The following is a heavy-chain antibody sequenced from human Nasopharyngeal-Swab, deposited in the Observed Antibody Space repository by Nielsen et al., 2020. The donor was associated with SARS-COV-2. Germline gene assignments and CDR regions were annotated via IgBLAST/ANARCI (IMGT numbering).Heavy chain of an antibody. V-gene: IGHV3-53*01. Sequence: GESLKISCAASGFTVSSNYMSWVRQAPGKGLEWVSVIYSGGSTYYADSVKGRFTISRDNSKNTVNLQMNSLRVEDTAIYYCAKDRDSGDDSDDYYHYYGMDVWGQGTTVTVSS. CDR2: IYSGGST. CDR1: GFTVSSNY. D-gene: IGHD5-12*01. CDR3: AKDRDSGDDSDDYYHYYGMDV. J-gene: IGHJ6*02.